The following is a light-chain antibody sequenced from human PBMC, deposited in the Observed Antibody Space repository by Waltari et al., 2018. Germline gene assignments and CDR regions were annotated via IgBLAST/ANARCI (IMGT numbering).Light chain of an antibody. Sequence: SYELTQSPSVSVSPGQTVRITCSGDALTSKYACWYQQKSGQAPVLLIYEDTKRPSGIPERFSGSSSGTVATLTLTGAQVDDDADYYCYSTEPGDNYRGVFAGGTKLTVL. CDR3: YSTEPGDNYRGV. V-gene: IGLV3-10*01. J-gene: IGLJ3*02. CDR2: EDT. CDR1: ALTSKY.